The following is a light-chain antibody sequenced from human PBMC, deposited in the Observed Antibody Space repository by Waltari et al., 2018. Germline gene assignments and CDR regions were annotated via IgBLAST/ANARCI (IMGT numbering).Light chain of an antibody. Sequence: QSVLTQPPSASGTPGQRVTISCSGSSSNIGGNSVNWYQQLPGTAPKLRIYSNNRRPSGVPDRFSGSKSGAAASLAISGLQSEEEADYYCAAWDDSLNGFYVFGTGTRVTVL. V-gene: IGLV1-44*01. CDR1: SSNIGGNS. CDR2: SNN. J-gene: IGLJ1*01. CDR3: AAWDDSLNGFYV.